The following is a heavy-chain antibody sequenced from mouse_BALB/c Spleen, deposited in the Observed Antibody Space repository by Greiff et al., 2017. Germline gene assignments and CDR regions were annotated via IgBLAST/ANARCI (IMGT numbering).Heavy chain of an antibody. CDR3: VRDQGSAMDY. CDR2: IWTGGGT. J-gene: IGHJ4*01. D-gene: IGHD3-2*02. CDR1: GFSLTSYD. Sequence: QVQLQQSGPGLVAPSQSLSITCTVSGFSLTSYDISWIRQPPGKGLEWLGVIWTGGGTNYNSAFMSRLSISKDNSKSQVFLKMNSLQTDDTAIYYCVRDQGSAMDYWGQGTSVTVSS. V-gene: IGHV2-9-2*01.